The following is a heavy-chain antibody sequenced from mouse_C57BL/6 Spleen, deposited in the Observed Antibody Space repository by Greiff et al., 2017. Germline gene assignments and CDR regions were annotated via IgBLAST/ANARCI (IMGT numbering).Heavy chain of an antibody. J-gene: IGHJ3*01. D-gene: IGHD2-13*01. Sequence: EVKLMESGPGLVKPSQSLSLTCSVTGYSITSGYYWNWSRQFPGNKLEWMGYISYDGSNNYNPSLTNRISITRDTSKNPFFLKLNSVTTEDTATYYCARDLQRLEGFAYWGQGTLVTVSA. CDR1: GYSITSGYY. CDR2: ISYDGSN. CDR3: ARDLQRLEGFAY. V-gene: IGHV3-6*01.